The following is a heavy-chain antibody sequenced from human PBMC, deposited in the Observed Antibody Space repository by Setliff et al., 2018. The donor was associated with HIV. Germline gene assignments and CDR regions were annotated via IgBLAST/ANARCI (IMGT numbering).Heavy chain of an antibody. J-gene: IGHJ4*02. Sequence: PSETLSLTCTVSGGSISGYHWNWLRQPPGKGLERIGYIYTSRGTNYNHSLRTRVTISVDTSNQFSLKLSSVTAADATVYYCARSPSYRSSWEYYFDYWGQGILVTVSS. CDR1: GGSISGYH. D-gene: IGHD6-13*01. CDR3: ARSPSYRSSWEYYFDY. CDR2: IYTSRGT. V-gene: IGHV4-4*09.